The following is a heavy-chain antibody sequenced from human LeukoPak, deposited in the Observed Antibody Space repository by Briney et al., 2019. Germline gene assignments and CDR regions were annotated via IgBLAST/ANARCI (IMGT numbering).Heavy chain of an antibody. Sequence: SETLSLTCTVSGGSISNSSYYWGWIRQPPGKGLEWIGSIYYSGSTNYNPSLKSRVTISVDTSKNQFSLKLSSVTAADTAVYYCARGPGSGWGRGAFDIWGQGTMVTVSS. CDR3: ARGPGSGWGRGAFDI. D-gene: IGHD6-19*01. V-gene: IGHV4-39*07. CDR1: GGSISNSSYY. CDR2: IYYSGST. J-gene: IGHJ3*02.